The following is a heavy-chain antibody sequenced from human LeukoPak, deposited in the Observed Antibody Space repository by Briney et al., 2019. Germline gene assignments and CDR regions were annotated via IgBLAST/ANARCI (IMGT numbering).Heavy chain of an antibody. CDR2: MNPNSGNA. J-gene: IGHJ6*02. CDR1: GYTFTSYD. CDR3: ASSLLLGYRGSYGMDV. D-gene: IGHD7-27*01. V-gene: IGHV1-8*01. Sequence: GDSVTVSCKAYGYTFTSYDINWVRQAAGQGLEWMGWMNPNSGNAVYAQKFQGRATMTRNTSITTAYIELTSLRSEDTAVYYCASSLLLGYRGSYGMDVWGQGTTVTVSS.